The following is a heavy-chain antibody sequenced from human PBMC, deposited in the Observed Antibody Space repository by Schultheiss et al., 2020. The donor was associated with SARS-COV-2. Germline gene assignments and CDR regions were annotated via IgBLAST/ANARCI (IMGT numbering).Heavy chain of an antibody. CDR1: GGSISSSSYY. CDR2: IYYSGRT. V-gene: IGHV4-39*01. J-gene: IGHJ4*02. CDR3: ARYYYGRQIDY. D-gene: IGHD3-10*01. Sequence: SETLSLTCTASGGSISSSSYYWGWIRQPPGKGLEWIGSIYYSGRTYYNPSLKSRVTISVDTSKNQFSLKLSPVTAAVTAVYYCARYYYGRQIDYWGQGTLVTVSS.